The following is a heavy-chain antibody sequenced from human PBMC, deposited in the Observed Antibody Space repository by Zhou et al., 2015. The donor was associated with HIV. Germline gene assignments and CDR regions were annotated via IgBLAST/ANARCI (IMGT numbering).Heavy chain of an antibody. J-gene: IGHJ4*02. V-gene: IGHV1-69*01. CDR2: IVPIFGSA. CDR3: ARVAYYDISGHALGY. CDR1: GGTFNTYA. Sequence: QVQLVQSGAEVKKPGSSVKVSCKASGGTFNTYAINWVRQAPGQGLEWMGWIVPIFGSANYAQKFQDRVTITADESTKTAYMELSSLRSEDTAVYFCARVAYYDISGHALGYWGQGTLVTVSS. D-gene: IGHD3-22*01.